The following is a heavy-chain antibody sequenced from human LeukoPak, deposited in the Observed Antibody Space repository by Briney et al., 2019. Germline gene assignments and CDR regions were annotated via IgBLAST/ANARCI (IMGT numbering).Heavy chain of an antibody. Sequence: SETLSLTCTVSGGSISTYYWSWIRQPPGKGLEWIGYTYFSGSTNYNPSLRSRVTISVETSKNQFSLKLSSVTAADTAVYYCARDGAGGKMAYWGQGTLVTVSS. V-gene: IGHV4-59*01. J-gene: IGHJ4*02. CDR1: GGSISTYY. D-gene: IGHD6-13*01. CDR2: TYFSGST. CDR3: ARDGAGGKMAY.